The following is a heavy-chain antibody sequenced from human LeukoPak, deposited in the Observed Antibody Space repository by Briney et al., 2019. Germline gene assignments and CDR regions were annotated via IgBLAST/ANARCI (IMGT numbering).Heavy chain of an antibody. CDR3: ASARGSDAFDM. Sequence: PSETLSLTCAVSGGSISSGGYSWSWIRQPPGKGLEWIGYIYYSGSTYYNPSLKSRVTISVDRSKNQFSLKLSSVTAADTAVYYCASARGSDAFDMWGQGTTVTVSS. D-gene: IGHD3-16*01. V-gene: IGHV4-30-2*01. CDR1: GGSISSGGYS. CDR2: IYYSGST. J-gene: IGHJ3*02.